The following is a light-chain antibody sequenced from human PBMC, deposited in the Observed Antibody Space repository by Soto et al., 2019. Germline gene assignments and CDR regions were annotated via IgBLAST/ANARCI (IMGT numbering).Light chain of an antibody. Sequence: QSVLTQPPSVSGAPGQRVTISCTGSSSNIGAGYDVHWYQQLPGTAPKLLIYGNSNRPSGVPDRFSGSKSGTSASLAITGLQAEDEADYYCLSYDNSLSGSRVFGGGTKVTVL. V-gene: IGLV1-40*01. CDR1: SSNIGAGYD. CDR3: LSYDNSLSGSRV. CDR2: GNS. J-gene: IGLJ2*01.